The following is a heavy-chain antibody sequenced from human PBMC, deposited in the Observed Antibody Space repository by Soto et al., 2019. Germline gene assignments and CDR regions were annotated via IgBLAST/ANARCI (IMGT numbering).Heavy chain of an antibody. D-gene: IGHD5-18*01. V-gene: IGHV3-23*01. Sequence: GGSLRLSCAACGFTFSSYAMSWVRQAPGKGLEWVSAISGSGGSTYYADSVKGRFTISRDNSKNTLYLQMNSLRAADTAVYYCAKDGVDTAMVPEYYFDYWGQGTLVTVSS. J-gene: IGHJ4*02. CDR3: AKDGVDTAMVPEYYFDY. CDR1: GFTFSSYA. CDR2: ISGSGGST.